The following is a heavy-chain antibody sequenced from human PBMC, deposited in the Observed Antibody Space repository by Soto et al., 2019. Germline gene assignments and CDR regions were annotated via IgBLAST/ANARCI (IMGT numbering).Heavy chain of an antibody. CDR1: GFTFSSYG. V-gene: IGHV3-33*01. Sequence: ESGGGVVQPGRSLRLSCAASGFTFSSYGMHWVRQAPGKGLEWVAVIWYDGSNTYYADSVKGRFTISRDNSKNTLYLQMNSLRAEDTAVYYCARDVGYYDSSGYHYGNYFDYWGQGTLVTVSS. J-gene: IGHJ4*02. CDR3: ARDVGYYDSSGYHYGNYFDY. CDR2: IWYDGSNT. D-gene: IGHD3-22*01.